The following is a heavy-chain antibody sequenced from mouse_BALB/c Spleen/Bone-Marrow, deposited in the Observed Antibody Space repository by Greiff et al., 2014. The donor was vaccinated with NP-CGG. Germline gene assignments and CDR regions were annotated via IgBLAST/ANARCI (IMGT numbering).Heavy chain of an antibody. J-gene: IGHJ3*01. CDR1: GFDFSRYW. V-gene: IGHV4-1*02. D-gene: IGHD1-1*01. CDR3: ATLGYYGGLAY. Sequence: VQLKESGGGLVQPGGSLKLSCAASGFDFSRYWMSWVRQAPGKGLEWIGEINPDSSTINYTPSLKDKFIITRDYANNTLYLQMSKVRSEDTAVYYCATLGYYGGLAYWGQGTLVTVSS. CDR2: INPDSSTI.